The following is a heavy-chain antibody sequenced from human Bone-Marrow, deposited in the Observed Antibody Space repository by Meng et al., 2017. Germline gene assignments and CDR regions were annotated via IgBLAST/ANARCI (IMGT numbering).Heavy chain of an antibody. V-gene: IGHV3-53*04. Sequence: GESLKISCAASGFTVSSNYMSWVRQAPGKGLEWVSVIYSGGSTYYADSVKCRFTISRHNSKNTLYLQMNSLRAEDTAVYYCARGIAAAGINNWFGPWGQGTLVTVSS. J-gene: IGHJ5*02. CDR2: IYSGGST. CDR3: ARGIAAAGINNWFGP. D-gene: IGHD6-13*01. CDR1: GFTVSSNY.